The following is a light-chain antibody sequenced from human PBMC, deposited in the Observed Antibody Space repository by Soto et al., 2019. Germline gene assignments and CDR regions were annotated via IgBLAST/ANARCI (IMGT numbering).Light chain of an antibody. J-gene: IGKJ2*01. CDR2: DVS. V-gene: IGKV1-5*01. Sequence: IQMTQSPSTLSASVGARVTITCRASQSISKWLAWYQQKPGKAPKLLIYDVSSLQSGVPSRFSGSGSGTEFTLTISTLQHDDFATYYCQQYNYYSTFGQGTKLETK. CDR3: QQYNYYST. CDR1: QSISKW.